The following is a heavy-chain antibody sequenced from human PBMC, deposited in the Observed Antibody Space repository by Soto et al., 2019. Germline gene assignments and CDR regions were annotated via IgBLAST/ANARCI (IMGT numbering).Heavy chain of an antibody. V-gene: IGHV3-13*05. Sequence: EVQLVESGGGLVQPGGSLRLSCEASGFTFRNYDMHWVRQGTGKGLEWVSGISAAGDPDYADSVEGRFTISRENAQNSFFLQMNSLRVGDTAVYYCARTDRDFYGLDVWGQGPTAIVSS. CDR1: GFTFRNYD. J-gene: IGHJ6*02. CDR2: ISAAGDP. CDR3: ARTDRDFYGLDV.